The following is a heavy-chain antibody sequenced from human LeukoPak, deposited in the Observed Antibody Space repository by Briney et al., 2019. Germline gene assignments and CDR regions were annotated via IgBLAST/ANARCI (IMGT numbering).Heavy chain of an antibody. CDR2: IGTASDT. V-gene: IGHV3-13*01. J-gene: IGHJ6*03. Sequence: PGGSLRLSCAASGFTFSSFDMHWVRQPTGQGLEGVSTIGTASDTYYTGSVEGRFTLSRDNAKNSLYLQMNSLTAGDTAVYYCARGPPRGKYYYMDVWGKGTTVTVSS. CDR3: ARGPPRGKYYYMDV. D-gene: IGHD1-1*01. CDR1: GFTFSSFD.